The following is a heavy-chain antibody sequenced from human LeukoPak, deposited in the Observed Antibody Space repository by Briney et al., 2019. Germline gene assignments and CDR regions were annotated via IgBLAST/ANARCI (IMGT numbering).Heavy chain of an antibody. CDR2: IIPIFGTA. V-gene: IGHV1-69*06. Sequence: GASVKVSCKASGGTFSSYAISWVRQAPGQGLEWMGGIIPIFGTANYAQKFQGRVTITADKSTSTAYMELSSPRSDDTAVYYCARDGDRGYSYGLPPNWFDPWGQGTLVTVSS. CDR3: ARDGDRGYSYGLPPNWFDP. D-gene: IGHD5-18*01. CDR1: GGTFSSYA. J-gene: IGHJ5*02.